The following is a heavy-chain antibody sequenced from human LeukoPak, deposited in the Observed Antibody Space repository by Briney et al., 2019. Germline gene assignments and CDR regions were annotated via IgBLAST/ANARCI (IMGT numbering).Heavy chain of an antibody. J-gene: IGHJ4*02. D-gene: IGHD3-10*01. V-gene: IGHV3-30*18. Sequence: GRSLRLSCAASGFTFSSYGMRWVRQAPGKGLEWVAVISYDGSNKYYADSVKGRFTISRDNSKNTLYLQMNSLRAEDTAVYYCAKDHYYGSGSLPDYWGQGTLVTVSS. CDR2: ISYDGSNK. CDR1: GFTFSSYG. CDR3: AKDHYYGSGSLPDY.